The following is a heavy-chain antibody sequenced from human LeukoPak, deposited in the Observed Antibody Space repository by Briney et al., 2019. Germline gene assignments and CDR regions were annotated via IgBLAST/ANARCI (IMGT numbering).Heavy chain of an antibody. D-gene: IGHD1-26*01. CDR2: INTDGKAT. CDR1: GFTFSSYW. Sequence: GGSLRLSCAASGFTFSSYWMHWVRQAPGKGLLWVSRINTDGKATTYADSVKGRFTISRDNARNTVYLQMNSLRAEDTAVYYYAGDPGNFYLPYYDYMDVWGKGTTVTVSS. CDR3: AGDPGNFYLPYYDYMDV. V-gene: IGHV3-74*01. J-gene: IGHJ6*03.